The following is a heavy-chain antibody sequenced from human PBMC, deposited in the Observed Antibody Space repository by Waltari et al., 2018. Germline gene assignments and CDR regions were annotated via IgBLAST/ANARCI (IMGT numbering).Heavy chain of an antibody. Sequence: QVQLQESGPGLVKPSETLSLTCAVSGYSISSGYYWGWIRQPPGKGLEWIGSIYHSGSTYYNPSLKSRVTRSVDTSKNQFSLKLSSVTAADTAVYYCASPSSGSLGEPGIAPYWYFDLWGRGTLVTVSS. CDR3: ASPSSGSLGEPGIAPYWYFDL. D-gene: IGHD6-13*01. CDR1: GYSISSGYY. V-gene: IGHV4-38-2*01. CDR2: IYHSGST. J-gene: IGHJ2*01.